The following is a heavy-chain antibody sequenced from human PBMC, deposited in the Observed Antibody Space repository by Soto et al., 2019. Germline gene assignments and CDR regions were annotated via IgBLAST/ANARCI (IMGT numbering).Heavy chain of an antibody. Sequence: EVQLVESGGGLVQPGGSLRLSCAASGFTVSNNYMSWVRQAPGKGLEWVSLIYSGGATYYADSVKGRFTISRDNSKNTLYLQMNSLRAEVTAVYYCARDGTYNWVGGQGILVTVSS. CDR3: ARDGTYNWV. V-gene: IGHV3-66*01. D-gene: IGHD1-1*01. CDR1: GFTVSNNY. J-gene: IGHJ4*02. CDR2: IYSGGAT.